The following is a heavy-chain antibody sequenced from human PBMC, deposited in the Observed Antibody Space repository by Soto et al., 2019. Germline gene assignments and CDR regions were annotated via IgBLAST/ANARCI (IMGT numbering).Heavy chain of an antibody. CDR2: GYASGSA. Sequence: QVQLRESGPGLVKPSETLSLTCVVAGGTLGDNYWSWIRHSAGKGLEWIGRGYASGSANYNPSLKHRVNMSVDTSKNQFALKLASMTAADTAVYYCARSRPLSVISWFFALWGRGTQVTVSS. CDR1: GGTLGDNY. V-gene: IGHV4-4*07. J-gene: IGHJ2*01. D-gene: IGHD3-10*01. CDR3: ARSRPLSVISWFFAL.